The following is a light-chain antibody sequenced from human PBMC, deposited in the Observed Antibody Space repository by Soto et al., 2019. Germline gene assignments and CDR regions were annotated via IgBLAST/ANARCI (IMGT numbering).Light chain of an antibody. CDR3: QQYGSSYPWT. CDR2: GAS. CDR1: QSVSSNY. V-gene: IGKV3-20*01. Sequence: EIVVTQSPGTLSLSPGERASLSCRASQSVSSNYLAWYQQKPGQAPRLLIYGASSRATGIPDRFSGSGSGTDFTLTIRRLEPEDFAVYYCQQYGSSYPWTFGQGTKVDIK. J-gene: IGKJ1*01.